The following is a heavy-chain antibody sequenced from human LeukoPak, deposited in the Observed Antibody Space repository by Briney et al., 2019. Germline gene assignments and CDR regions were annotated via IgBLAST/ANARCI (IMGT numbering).Heavy chain of an antibody. D-gene: IGHD1-1*01. J-gene: IGHJ4*02. CDR1: GFIVSSNY. Sequence: GGSLRLSCAASGFIVSSNYMSWVRQAPGKGLEWVSVLYSGGSTYYADSVKGRFTISRDNSKNTLYLQMHSLRAEDTAVYYCARDRVNWNDVGGLFDYWGQGTVVTVSS. CDR3: ARDRVNWNDVGGLFDY. V-gene: IGHV3-53*01. CDR2: LYSGGST.